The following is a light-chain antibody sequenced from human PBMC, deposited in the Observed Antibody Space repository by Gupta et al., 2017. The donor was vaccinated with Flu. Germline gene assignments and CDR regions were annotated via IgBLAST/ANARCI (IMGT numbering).Light chain of an antibody. J-gene: IGLJ1*01. V-gene: IGLV3-25*02. CDR1: PLPKQY. CDR2: KDT. Sequence: SYELTQPPSVSVSPGQTAKITCSGDPLPKQYTYWYQQKPGQAPVLVMYKDTSRPSGIPERFSGSSSGTTVTLTITGVQAEDEADYYCQSTDSSGAYVFGTGTKVTGL. CDR3: QSTDSSGAYV.